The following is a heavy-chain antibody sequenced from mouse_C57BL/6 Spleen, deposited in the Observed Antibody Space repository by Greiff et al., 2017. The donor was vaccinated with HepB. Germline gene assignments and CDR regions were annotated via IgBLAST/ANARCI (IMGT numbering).Heavy chain of an antibody. CDR1: GFNIKDYY. CDR2: IDPEDGET. Sequence: DVKLVESGAELVKPGASVKLSCTASGFNIKDYYMHWVKQRTEQGLEWIGRIDPEDGETKYAPKFQGKATITADTSSNTAYLQLSSLTSEDTAVYYCASPYYYGSSPFAYWGQGTLVTVSA. D-gene: IGHD1-1*01. CDR3: ASPYYYGSSPFAY. J-gene: IGHJ3*01. V-gene: IGHV14-2*01.